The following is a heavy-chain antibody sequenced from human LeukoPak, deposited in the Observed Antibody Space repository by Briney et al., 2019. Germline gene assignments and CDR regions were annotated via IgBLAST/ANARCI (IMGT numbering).Heavy chain of an antibody. D-gene: IGHD3-22*01. CDR1: GGSIRSTTYY. J-gene: IGHJ6*03. CDR2: ISDRGRT. Sequence: NTSETLSLTCTVSGGSIRSTTYYWGWIRQPPGKGLEWIGDISDRGRTYNNPSLKSRVTISVDTSRNQFFRKLSSVTAADTAIYCCARQVCYFDSYSYHMDVWAKETTVSVSS. V-gene: IGHV4-39*01. CDR3: ARQVCYFDSYSYHMDV.